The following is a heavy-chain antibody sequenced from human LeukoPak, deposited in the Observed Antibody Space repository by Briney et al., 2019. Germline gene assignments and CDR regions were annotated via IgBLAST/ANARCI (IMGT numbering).Heavy chain of an antibody. CDR1: GGSISSHY. Sequence: SETLSLTCTVSGGSISSHYWTWIRQPPGKGLEWVGYIYYSGSTNYNPSLESRVTISVDTSKNQLSLKLKSVTAADTAVYYCARTFGVRGPGWAREYYFDYWGQGTLVTVSS. D-gene: IGHD3-10*01. CDR2: IYYSGST. J-gene: IGHJ4*02. V-gene: IGHV4-59*11. CDR3: ARTFGVRGPGWAREYYFDY.